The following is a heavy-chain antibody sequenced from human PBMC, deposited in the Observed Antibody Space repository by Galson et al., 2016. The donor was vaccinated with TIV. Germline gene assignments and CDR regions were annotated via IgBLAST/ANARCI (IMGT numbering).Heavy chain of an antibody. CDR3: ARQYDFGDYRGDAFDI. CDR1: GYSFTSQW. D-gene: IGHD4-17*01. CDR2: VNPGGSTI. V-gene: IGHV5-51*03. Sequence: QSGAEVKKPGESLKISCKASGYSFTSQWIAWVRQVPGQGLAWVGVVNPGGSTIRYSPSFRGQVTISSDRSITTAYLQWISLRASDTATYYCARQYDFGDYRGDAFDIWGQGTLVIVSS. J-gene: IGHJ3*02.